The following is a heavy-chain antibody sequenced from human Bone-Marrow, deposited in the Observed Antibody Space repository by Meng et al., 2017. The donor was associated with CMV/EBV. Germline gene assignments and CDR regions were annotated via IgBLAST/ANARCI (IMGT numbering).Heavy chain of an antibody. CDR1: GFTFSSYW. J-gene: IGHJ5*02. CDR3: AMGSGSYP. V-gene: IGHV3-74*01. CDR2: INSDGSST. Sequence: GEYLKISCAASGFTFSSYWMHWVRQAPGKGLVWVSRINSDGSSTSYADSVKGRFTISRDNAKNTLYLQMNGLRAEDTAVYYCAMGSGSYPWGQGTLVTVSS. D-gene: IGHD1-26*01.